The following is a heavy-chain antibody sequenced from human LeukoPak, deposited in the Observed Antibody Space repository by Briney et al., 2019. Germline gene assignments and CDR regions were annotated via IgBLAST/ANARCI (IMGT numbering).Heavy chain of an antibody. CDR3: ARERKYDSNFDY. J-gene: IGHJ4*02. Sequence: PGGSLRLSCAASGFTFSSYWMHWVRQPPGKGLVWVSRIKNDGSTTTHADSVKGRFTVSRDNAKNTLYLQMNSLRAEDTAVYYCARERKYDSNFDYWGQGTLVTVSS. V-gene: IGHV3-74*01. CDR1: GFTFSSYW. D-gene: IGHD1-1*01. CDR2: IKNDGSTT.